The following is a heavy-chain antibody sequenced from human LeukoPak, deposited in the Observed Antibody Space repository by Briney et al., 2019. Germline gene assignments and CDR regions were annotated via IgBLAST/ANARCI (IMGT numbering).Heavy chain of an antibody. CDR2: LHYSGST. Sequence: SETLSLNCTVSGGSISSSSYYWGWIRQPPGKGLEWIGSLHYSGSTYYNPSLKRRVTISVDTSKNQFSLKLSSVTAADTAVYYCARAVYYYGSGSFTGIDYWGQGTLVPVSS. J-gene: IGHJ4*02. V-gene: IGHV4-39*01. CDR3: ARAVYYYGSGSFTGIDY. CDR1: GGSISSSSYY. D-gene: IGHD3-10*01.